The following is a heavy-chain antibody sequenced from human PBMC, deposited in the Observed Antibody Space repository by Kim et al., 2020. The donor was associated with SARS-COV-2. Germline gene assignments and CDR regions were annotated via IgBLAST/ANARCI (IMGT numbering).Heavy chain of an antibody. CDR3: AREVYDSSGYLDY. Sequence: SETLSLTCTVSGGSISSGGYYWSWIRQHPGKGLEWIGYIYYSGSTYYNPSLKSRVTISVDTSKNQFSLKLSSVTAADTAVYYCAREVYDSSGYLDYWGQGTLVTVSS. CDR1: GGSISSGGYY. CDR2: IYYSGST. J-gene: IGHJ4*02. V-gene: IGHV4-31*03. D-gene: IGHD3-22*01.